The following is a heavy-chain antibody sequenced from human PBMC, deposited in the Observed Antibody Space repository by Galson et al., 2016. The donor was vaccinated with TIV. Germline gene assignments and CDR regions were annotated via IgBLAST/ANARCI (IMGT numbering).Heavy chain of an antibody. Sequence: SVKVSCKASGGTFSSYGISWVRQAPGQGPECMGRIIPILGLTNYAQKFQGRVTITADTSTNIAYMELSSLSSEDTAIYFCAFTMTTITSVDYWGQGTLVTVSS. CDR3: AFTMTTITSVDY. V-gene: IGHV1-69*04. J-gene: IGHJ4*02. CDR2: IIPILGLT. CDR1: GGTFSSYG. D-gene: IGHD4-11*01.